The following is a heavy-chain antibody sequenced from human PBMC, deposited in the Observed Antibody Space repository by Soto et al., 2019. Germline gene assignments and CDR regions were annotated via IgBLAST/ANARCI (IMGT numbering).Heavy chain of an antibody. V-gene: IGHV4-39*01. CDR1: DGSISSSSYY. CDR2: IYYSGST. Sequence: SETLSLTCTVSDGSISSSSYYWGWIRQPPGKGLEWIGSIYYSGSTYYNPSLKSRVTISVDTSKNQFSLKLSSVTAADTAVYYCARQVIVGIREYYFDYWGQGTLVTVSS. D-gene: IGHD1-26*01. J-gene: IGHJ4*02. CDR3: ARQVIVGIREYYFDY.